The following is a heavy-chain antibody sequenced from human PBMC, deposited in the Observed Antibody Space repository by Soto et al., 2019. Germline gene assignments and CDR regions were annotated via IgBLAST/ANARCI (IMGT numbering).Heavy chain of an antibody. CDR1: GFTFSSYG. V-gene: IGHV3-30*18. Sequence: QVQLVESGGGVVQPGRSLRLSCAASGFTFSSYGMHWVRQAPGKGLEWVAVISDDGSNKYYADSVKGRFTISRDNSKNTLYLQMNSLRAEDTAVYYCAKEEAPDTAMNYYYYGMDVWGQGTTVTVSS. CDR3: AKEEAPDTAMNYYYYGMDV. J-gene: IGHJ6*02. CDR2: ISDDGSNK. D-gene: IGHD5-18*01.